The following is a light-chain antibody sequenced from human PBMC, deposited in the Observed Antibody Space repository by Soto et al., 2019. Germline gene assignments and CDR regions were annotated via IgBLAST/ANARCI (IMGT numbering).Light chain of an antibody. CDR1: SSDIGSGSAY. CDR2: EVR. J-gene: IGLJ3*02. Sequence: QSALTPPASVSGSPGQSITISCTGTSSDIGSGSAYVSWYQQHPGKAPKVIIYEVRHRPSTVSRRFSGSRSGNTASLTISGLQADDEAHYYCSSYTTYDTVVFGGGTKLTVL. V-gene: IGLV2-14*01. CDR3: SSYTTYDTVV.